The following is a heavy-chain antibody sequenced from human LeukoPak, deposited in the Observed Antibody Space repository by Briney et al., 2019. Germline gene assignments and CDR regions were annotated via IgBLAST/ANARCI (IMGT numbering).Heavy chain of an antibody. Sequence: SEILSLTCTVSGGSTSSYYWSWIRQPPGKGLEWIGYIYYSGSTNYNPSLKSRVTISVDPSKNQFSLKLTSVTAADTSVYYCARGPRDTSGWWGWFDTWGQGNLVSVSS. CDR2: IYYSGST. D-gene: IGHD6-19*01. CDR3: ARGPRDTSGWWGWFDT. J-gene: IGHJ5*02. CDR1: GGSTSSYY. V-gene: IGHV4-59*12.